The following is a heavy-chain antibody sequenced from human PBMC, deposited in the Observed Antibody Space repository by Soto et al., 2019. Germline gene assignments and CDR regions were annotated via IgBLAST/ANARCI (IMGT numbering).Heavy chain of an antibody. Sequence: QVQLVESGGGVVQAGRSLRLSCVASEFTFKSYGVHWVRQAPGKGLAWVAVMSYDGNKKHYADSVRGRFTISRDNSKNTPYLQMNSLRTEYTAVYYCAKDSYRGDFVSTPAPYGNDYWGQGTLVTVSS. J-gene: IGHJ4*02. V-gene: IGHV3-30*18. CDR3: AKDSYRGDFVSTPAPYGNDY. CDR1: EFTFKSYG. D-gene: IGHD2-2*01. CDR2: MSYDGNKK.